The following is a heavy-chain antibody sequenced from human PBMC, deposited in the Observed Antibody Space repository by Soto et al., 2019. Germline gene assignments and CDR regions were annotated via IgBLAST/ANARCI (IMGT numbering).Heavy chain of an antibody. CDR2: IIPIFGTA. D-gene: IGHD5-12*01. Sequence: SVKVSCKASGGTFSSYAISWVRQAPGQGLEWMGGIIPIFGTANYAQKFQGRVTITADKSTSTAYMELSSLRSEDTAVYYCARGGYGEQNYYYYYGMDVWGQGTTVTLSS. CDR3: ARGGYGEQNYYYYYGMDV. V-gene: IGHV1-69*06. J-gene: IGHJ6*02. CDR1: GGTFSSYA.